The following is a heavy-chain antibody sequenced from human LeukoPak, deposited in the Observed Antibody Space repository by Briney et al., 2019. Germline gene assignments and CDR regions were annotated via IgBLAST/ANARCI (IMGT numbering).Heavy chain of an antibody. V-gene: IGHV4-39*07. CDR2: ISYSGST. CDR1: GVSISSSSYY. Sequence: SETLSLTCTVSGVSISSSSYYWGWIRQTPGKGLEWIASISYSGSTYYNPSLKSRVTISVDTSKNQCSLKLSSVTAADTAVYYCARGPAATVYYYYYYMDVWGKGTTVTVSS. J-gene: IGHJ6*03. CDR3: ARGPAATVYYYYYYMDV. D-gene: IGHD2-2*01.